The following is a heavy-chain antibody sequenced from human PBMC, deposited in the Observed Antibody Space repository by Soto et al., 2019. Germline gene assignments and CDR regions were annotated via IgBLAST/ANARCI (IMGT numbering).Heavy chain of an antibody. V-gene: IGHV1-46*01. CDR3: ARVDSSGYLGMYYLDN. Sequence: SVKVPCTAFGYTFTSRYMNWVRQAAGQGLGGMGIINPRDGTTTYAQKFQRRVSRTRDKSTSTLYMELSSLSSEDTALYYCARVDSSGYLGMYYLDNWGQGTQVTVSS. J-gene: IGHJ4*02. CDR1: GYTFTSRY. D-gene: IGHD3-22*01. CDR2: INPRDGTT.